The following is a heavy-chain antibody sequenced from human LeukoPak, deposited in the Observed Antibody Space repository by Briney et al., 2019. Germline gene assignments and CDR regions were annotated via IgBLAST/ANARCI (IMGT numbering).Heavy chain of an antibody. J-gene: IGHJ3*02. V-gene: IGHV3-23*01. CDR2: ISGGGGTT. Sequence: QPGGSLRLSCAASGFTFSSYAMSWVRQAPGKGLEWVSAISGGGGTTYYAASVKGRFTISRDNAKNSLYLQMNSLRAEDTDVYYCARNVGASAPDAFDIWGQGTMVTVSS. CDR3: ARNVGASAPDAFDI. CDR1: GFTFSSYA. D-gene: IGHD1-26*01.